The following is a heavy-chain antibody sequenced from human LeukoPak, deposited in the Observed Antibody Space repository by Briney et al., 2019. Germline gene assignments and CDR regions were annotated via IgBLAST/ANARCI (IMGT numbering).Heavy chain of an antibody. CDR3: ARGIGAVAVYWYFDL. CDR2: IYYSGST. CDR1: GGSISSYY. J-gene: IGHJ2*01. V-gene: IGHV4-59*01. D-gene: IGHD6-19*01. Sequence: SETLSHTCTVSGGSISSYYWSWIRQPPGKGLEWIGYIYYSGSTNYNPSLKSRVTISVDTSKNQFSLKLSSVTAADTAVYYCARGIGAVAVYWYFDLWGRGTLVTVSS.